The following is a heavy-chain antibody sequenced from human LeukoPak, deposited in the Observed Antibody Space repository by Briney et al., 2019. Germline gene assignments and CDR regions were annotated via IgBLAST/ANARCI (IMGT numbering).Heavy chain of an antibody. Sequence: ASVKVSCKASGGTFSSYAISWVRQAPGQGLEWMGRIIPILGIANYAQKFQGRVTITADKSTSTAYMELSSLRSEDTAVYYCARGRRYCSGGSCYGGYYGMDVWGQGTTVTVSS. CDR1: GGTFSSYA. D-gene: IGHD2-15*01. J-gene: IGHJ6*02. CDR3: ARGRRYCSGGSCYGGYYGMDV. V-gene: IGHV1-69*04. CDR2: IIPILGIA.